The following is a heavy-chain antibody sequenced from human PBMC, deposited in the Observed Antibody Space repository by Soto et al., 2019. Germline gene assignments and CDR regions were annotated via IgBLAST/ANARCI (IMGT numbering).Heavy chain of an antibody. CDR3: ARERRVVGGYSSSWYDYFDY. V-gene: IGHV4-34*01. CDR1: GGSFSAYY. CDR2: INHSGST. Sequence: SSETLSLTCAVYGGSFSAYYWSWIRESPGKGLEWIGEINHSGSTNYSPSLKSRVTISLDTSKSHFSLTLSSVSAADTAVYYCARERRVVGGYSSSWYDYFDYWGQGTPVTVSS. D-gene: IGHD6-13*01. J-gene: IGHJ4*02.